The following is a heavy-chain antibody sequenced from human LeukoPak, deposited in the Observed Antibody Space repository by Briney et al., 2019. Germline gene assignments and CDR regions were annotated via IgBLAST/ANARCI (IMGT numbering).Heavy chain of an antibody. Sequence: PSETLSLTCTVSGGSMRSFYWSWIRQPAGKGLEWVGRIYTTGSTNYNPSLKSRVTMSVDTSKNQFSLKLSSVTAADTAVYYCARDQGGSYSHDAFDIWGQGTMVTVSS. D-gene: IGHD1-26*01. CDR3: ARDQGGSYSHDAFDI. CDR2: IYTTGST. J-gene: IGHJ3*02. V-gene: IGHV4-4*07. CDR1: GGSMRSFY.